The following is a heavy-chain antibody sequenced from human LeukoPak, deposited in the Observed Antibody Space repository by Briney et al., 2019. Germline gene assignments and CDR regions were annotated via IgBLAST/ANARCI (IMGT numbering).Heavy chain of an antibody. CDR3: AKETGGGYRAFDY. D-gene: IGHD5-24*01. CDR2: IFGGGGT. CDR1: GFTVSSNY. J-gene: IGHJ4*02. V-gene: IGHV3-53*01. Sequence: PGGSLRLSCAASGFTVSSNYMAWVRQPPGKGLEWVSVIFGGGGTYYAGSVRGRFTISRDNSQNTLFLQMNSLRAEDTAVYYCAKETGGGYRAFDYWGQGTLVTVSS.